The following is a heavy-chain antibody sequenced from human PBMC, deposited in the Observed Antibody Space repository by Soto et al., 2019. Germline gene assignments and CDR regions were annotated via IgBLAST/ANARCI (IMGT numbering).Heavy chain of an antibody. CDR2: INPYRGAT. CDR3: AREHVRPRTGATDV. D-gene: IGHD1-1*01. Sequence: ASVKVSCKASGYSFTDYYMHWVRQAPGQGLEWMGWINPYRGATNYAQKFQGRVTMTRDTSISTAYMELSRLRSDDTAVYWCAREHVRPRTGATDVPGPAPTGTLS. CDR1: GYSFTDYY. V-gene: IGHV1-2*02. J-gene: IGHJ6*02.